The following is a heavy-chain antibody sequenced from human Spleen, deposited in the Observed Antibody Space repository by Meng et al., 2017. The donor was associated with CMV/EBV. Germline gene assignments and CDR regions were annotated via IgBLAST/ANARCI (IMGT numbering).Heavy chain of an antibody. CDR2: INPNSGGT. CDR3: ARVGPRSGYYHDAFDI. CDR1: GYTFTGYY. D-gene: IGHD3-3*01. V-gene: IGHV1-2*02. Sequence: ASVKVSCKASGYTFTGYYMHWVRQAPGQGLEWMGWINPNSGGTNYAQKFQGRVTMTRDTSISTAYMELSRLRSEDTAVYYCARVGPRSGYYHDAFDIWGQGTMVTVSS. J-gene: IGHJ3*02.